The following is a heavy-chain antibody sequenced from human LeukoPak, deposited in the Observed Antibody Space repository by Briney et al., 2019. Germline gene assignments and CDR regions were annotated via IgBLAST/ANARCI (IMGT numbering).Heavy chain of an antibody. Sequence: SETLSLTCSVSGGSMTSYSWSWIRQPPGKGLEWIANIYYSGTTNYNPSLKSRVTISIDKSKNQFSLKLSSVTAADTAIYYCARGGYYGSGNDFRFDPWGQGTLVTVSS. D-gene: IGHD3-10*01. V-gene: IGHV4-59*01. CDR1: GGSMTSYS. CDR3: ARGGYYGSGNDFRFDP. CDR2: IYYSGTT. J-gene: IGHJ5*02.